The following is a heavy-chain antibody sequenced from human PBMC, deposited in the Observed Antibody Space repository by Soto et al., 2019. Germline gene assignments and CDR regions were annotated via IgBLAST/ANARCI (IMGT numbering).Heavy chain of an antibody. V-gene: IGHV1-46*01. D-gene: IGHD3-3*01. CDR3: ARGGNDFWSGYFGPHNWFDP. J-gene: IGHJ5*02. CDR1: GYTFTSYY. Sequence: ASVKVSCKASGYTFTSYYMHWVRQAPGQGLERMGIINPSGGSTSYAQKFQGRVTMTRDTSTSTVYMELSSLRSEDTAVYYCARGGNDFWSGYFGPHNWFDPWGQGTLVTVSS. CDR2: INPSGGST.